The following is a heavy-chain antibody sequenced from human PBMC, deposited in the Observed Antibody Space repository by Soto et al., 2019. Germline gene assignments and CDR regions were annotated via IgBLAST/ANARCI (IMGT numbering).Heavy chain of an antibody. J-gene: IGHJ5*02. V-gene: IGHV5-51*01. CDR3: ARKDKGGYFNWFDP. Sequence: GESLKISCRTSGYRFTSYWIAWVRQMPGKGLEWMGIIFPSDSDTRYSPSFQGQVTISADRSTSTVFLQWASLKASDTAVYFCARKDKGGYFNWFDPWGQGTLVTVSS. D-gene: IGHD2-21*02. CDR1: GYRFTSYW. CDR2: IFPSDSDT.